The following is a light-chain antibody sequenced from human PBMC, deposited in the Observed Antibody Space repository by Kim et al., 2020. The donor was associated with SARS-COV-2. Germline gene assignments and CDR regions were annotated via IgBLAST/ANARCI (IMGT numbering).Light chain of an antibody. Sequence: EIVMTQSPVTLSVSPGERATLSCRASHSVSTNLAWYQQKPGQAPRLLINDASTRATDIPTRFSGSGSGTEFTLTISSLQSEDFAIYYCHQYNDWPPGDTFGQGTKLDI. CDR3: HQYNDWPPGDT. CDR1: HSVSTN. J-gene: IGKJ2*01. CDR2: DAS. V-gene: IGKV3-15*01.